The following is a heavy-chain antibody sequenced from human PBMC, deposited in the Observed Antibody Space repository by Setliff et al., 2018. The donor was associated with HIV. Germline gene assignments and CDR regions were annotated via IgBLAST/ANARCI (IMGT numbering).Heavy chain of an antibody. CDR1: GSTFTSYA. Sequence: GASVKVSCKASGSTFTSYAINWVRQAPGQGPEWMGWIIPKSGETSYAEKFRGRVTMARDTSLSTAYMEPSWLASDDTAVYYCARVVGRDYDFWSAYEYWGQGTMVTVSS. CDR2: IIPKSGET. D-gene: IGHD3-3*01. CDR3: ARVVGRDYDFWSAYEY. V-gene: IGHV1-2*02. J-gene: IGHJ4*02.